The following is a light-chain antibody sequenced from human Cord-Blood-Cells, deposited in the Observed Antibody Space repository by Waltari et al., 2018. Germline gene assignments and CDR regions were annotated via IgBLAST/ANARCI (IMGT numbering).Light chain of an antibody. CDR1: SSDVGSYNL. J-gene: IGLJ3*02. CDR2: EGS. V-gene: IGLV2-23*01. Sequence: SALTQPASVSGSPGQSITISCTGTSSDVGSYNLVSWYQQHPGKAPKLMSYEGSKRPSGVSTRFSGSKSGNTASLTISGLQAEDEADYYCCSYAGSSTFGVFGGGTKLTVL. CDR3: CSYAGSSTFGV.